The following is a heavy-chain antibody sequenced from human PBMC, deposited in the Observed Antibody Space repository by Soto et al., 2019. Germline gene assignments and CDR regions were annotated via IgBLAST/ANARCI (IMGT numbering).Heavy chain of an antibody. CDR1: DGSISSGDYY. CDR3: ARDSIVGANFDY. CDR2: IYYSGST. V-gene: IGHV4-30-4*01. Sequence: PSETLSLTCTVSDGSISSGDYYWSWIRQPPGKGLEWIGYIYYSGSTYYNPSLKSRVTISVDTSRNQFSLKLSSVTAADTAVYYCARDSIVGANFDYWGQGTLVTVSS. D-gene: IGHD1-26*01. J-gene: IGHJ4*02.